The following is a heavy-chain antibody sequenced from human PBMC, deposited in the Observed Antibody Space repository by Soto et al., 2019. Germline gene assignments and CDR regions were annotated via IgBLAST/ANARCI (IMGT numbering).Heavy chain of an antibody. J-gene: IGHJ1*01. V-gene: IGHV1-2*02. CDR2: INANNGGA. D-gene: IGHD2-15*01. CDR3: VRGYCTTSPCSGDFQF. Sequence: ASVKVSCKPSGYTFTDYHIHCVRQAPGQGLEFMGWINANNGGAGSAQQFQGRVTVTRDTYISTVYMELSNLTSEDTAVYFSVRGYCTTSPCSGDFQFWGQGTLVTVSS. CDR1: GYTFTDYH.